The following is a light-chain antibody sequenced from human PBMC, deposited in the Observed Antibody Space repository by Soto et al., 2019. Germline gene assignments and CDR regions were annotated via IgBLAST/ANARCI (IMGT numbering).Light chain of an antibody. V-gene: IGKV3-20*01. CDR3: QQYNNWPRT. CDR2: GAS. CDR1: QSVTSTS. Sequence: EIVLTQSPGTLSLSPGERATLSCRASQSVTSTSLAWYQQKPGQAPRLLMYGASSRATGTPDRISGGGSGTDFTLTISRLEPEDFAVYYCQQYNNWPRTFGQGTKVDIK. J-gene: IGKJ1*01.